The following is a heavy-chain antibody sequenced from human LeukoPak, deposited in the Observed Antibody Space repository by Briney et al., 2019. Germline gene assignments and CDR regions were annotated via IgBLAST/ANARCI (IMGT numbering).Heavy chain of an antibody. CDR2: ISYDGSNK. D-gene: IGHD3-16*01. J-gene: IGHJ4*02. V-gene: IGHV3-30*18. CDR1: GFTFSSYG. CDR3: AKGRALRSAFDY. Sequence: GRSLRLSCAASGFTFSSYGMHWVRQAPGRGLEWVAVISYDGSNKYYADSVKGRFTISRDNSKNTLYLQMNSLRAEDMAVYYCAKGRALRSAFDYWGQGTLVTVSS.